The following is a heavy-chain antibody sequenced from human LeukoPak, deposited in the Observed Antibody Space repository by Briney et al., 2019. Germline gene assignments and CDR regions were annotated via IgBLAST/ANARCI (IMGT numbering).Heavy chain of an antibody. V-gene: IGHV3-74*01. D-gene: IGHD5-24*01. CDR1: GFPFHTYW. Sequence: VGSLRLSCAASGFPFHTYWMHWVRQAPGKGLVWVSRINGDGTTTNYADSVKGRFTISRDNARNTLYLQMNSLRAEDTAVYYCARDLDGYRNPPRWWGHGTLVTVSS. CDR3: ARDLDGYRNPPRW. J-gene: IGHJ4*01. CDR2: INGDGTTT.